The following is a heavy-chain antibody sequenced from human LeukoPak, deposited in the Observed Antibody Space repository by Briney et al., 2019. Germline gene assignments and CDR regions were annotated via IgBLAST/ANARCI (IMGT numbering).Heavy chain of an antibody. D-gene: IGHD3-10*01. CDR1: SGSINGYY. CDR2: IYRSGSN. V-gene: IGHV4-4*07. Sequence: SSETLSLTCSVSSGSINGYYWTWVRQPAGKGLGWIGRIYRSGSNNYNPSLKSRVSMSVDTPKNQFSLNLTSVTAADTAVYYCAREVSESSGRLLDYWGRGTLVTVSS. CDR3: AREVSESSGRLLDY. J-gene: IGHJ4*02.